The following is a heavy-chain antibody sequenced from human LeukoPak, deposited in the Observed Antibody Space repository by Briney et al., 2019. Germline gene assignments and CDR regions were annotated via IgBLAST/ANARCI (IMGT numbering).Heavy chain of an antibody. D-gene: IGHD6-19*01. CDR1: GGSISSYY. Sequence: SETLSLTCTVSGGSISSYYWSWIRQPPGKGLEWIGYIYYSGSTNYNPSLKSRATISVDTSKNQFSLKLSSVTAADTAAYYCARTIAVAGIPAWFDPWGQGTLVTVSS. CDR3: ARTIAVAGIPAWFDP. CDR2: IYYSGST. V-gene: IGHV4-59*08. J-gene: IGHJ5*02.